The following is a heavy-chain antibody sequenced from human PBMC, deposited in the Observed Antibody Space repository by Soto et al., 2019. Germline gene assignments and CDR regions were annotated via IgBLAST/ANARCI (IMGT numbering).Heavy chain of an antibody. D-gene: IGHD5-18*01. V-gene: IGHV3-30*18. CDR2: ISYDGSNK. CDR3: AKGFGRESVDTAMANHGDY. Sequence: GGSLRLSCAASGFTFSSYGMHWVRQAPGKGLEWVAVISYDGSNKYYADSVKGRFTISRDNSKNTLYLQMNSLRAEDTAVYYCAKGFGRESVDTAMANHGDYWGQGTLVTVSS. J-gene: IGHJ4*02. CDR1: GFTFSSYG.